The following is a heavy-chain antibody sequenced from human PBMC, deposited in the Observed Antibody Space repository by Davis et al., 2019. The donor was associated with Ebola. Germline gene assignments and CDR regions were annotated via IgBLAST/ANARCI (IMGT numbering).Heavy chain of an antibody. Sequence: GGSLRLSCAASGFTFSGSAMHWVRQASGKGLEWVGRIRSKANSYATAYAASVKGRFTISRDDSKNTAYLQMNSLKTEDTAVYYCTTAWTAQRYGMDVWGQGTTVTVSS. CDR1: GFTFSGSA. CDR2: IRSKANSYAT. D-gene: IGHD3/OR15-3a*01. CDR3: TTAWTAQRYGMDV. J-gene: IGHJ6*02. V-gene: IGHV3-73*01.